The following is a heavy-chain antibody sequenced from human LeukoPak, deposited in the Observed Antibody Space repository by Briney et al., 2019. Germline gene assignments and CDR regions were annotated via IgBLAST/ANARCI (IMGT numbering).Heavy chain of an antibody. CDR2: IYHSGST. Sequence: SETLSLTCTVSGGSISSGGYYWRWIRQPPGKGLEWIGYIYHSGSTYYNPSLKSRVTISVDRSKNQFSLKLSSVTAADTAVYYCARGAFGVVIRAYYFDYWGQGTLVTVSS. J-gene: IGHJ4*02. D-gene: IGHD3-3*01. V-gene: IGHV4-30-2*01. CDR3: ARGAFGVVIRAYYFDY. CDR1: GGSISSGGYY.